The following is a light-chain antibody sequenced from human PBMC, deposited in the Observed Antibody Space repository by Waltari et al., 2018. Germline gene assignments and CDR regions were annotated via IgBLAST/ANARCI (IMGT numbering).Light chain of an antibody. CDR3: QSYDSSLSGYI. J-gene: IGLJ1*01. CDR1: SSNTGAGSN. Sequence: QSVLTQPPSVSGAPGQTVTIPSTGSSSNTGAGSNLPCYQQFPGTAPKLLIYGNINRPSGVPDRFSGSKSGTSASLAITGLQAEDEADYYCQSYDSSLSGYIFGPVTTVTVL. CDR2: GNI. V-gene: IGLV1-40*01.